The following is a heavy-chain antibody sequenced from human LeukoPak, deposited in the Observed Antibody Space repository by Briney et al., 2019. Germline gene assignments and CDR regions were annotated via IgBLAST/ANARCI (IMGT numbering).Heavy chain of an antibody. Sequence: GASVKVSCKASGYTFTSYGISWVRQAPGQGLEWMGWISAYNGNTDYAQKLQGRVTMTTDTSTSTAYMELRSLRSEDTAVYYCARDRAVVGYCSSTSCYRENDAFDIWGQGTMVTVSS. CDR2: ISAYNGNT. D-gene: IGHD2-2*02. V-gene: IGHV1-18*01. CDR1: GYTFTSYG. J-gene: IGHJ3*02. CDR3: ARDRAVVGYCSSTSCYRENDAFDI.